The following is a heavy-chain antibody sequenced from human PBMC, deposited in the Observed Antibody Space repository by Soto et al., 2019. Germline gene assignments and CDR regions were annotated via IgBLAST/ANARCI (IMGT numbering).Heavy chain of an antibody. CDR2: INPSGGST. CDR3: ASPGKISSRANYFDY. Sequence: ASVKVSCKASGYTFTSYYMHWVRQAPGQGLEWMGIINPSGGSTSYAQKFQGRVTMTRDTSTSTVYMELSSLRSEDTAVYYCASPGKISSRANYFDYWGRGTLVPVSS. J-gene: IGHJ4*02. V-gene: IGHV1-46*01. D-gene: IGHD2-15*01. CDR1: GYTFTSYY.